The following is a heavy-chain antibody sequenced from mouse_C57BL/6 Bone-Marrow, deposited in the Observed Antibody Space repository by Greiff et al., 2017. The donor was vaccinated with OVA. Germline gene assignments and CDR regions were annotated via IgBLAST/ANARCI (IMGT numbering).Heavy chain of an antibody. CDR2: INPYNGGT. CDR1: GYKFTDYY. CDR3: ARLGGYYVDY. J-gene: IGHJ2*01. D-gene: IGHD1-1*02. Sequence: EVMLVESGPVLVKPGASVKMSCKASGYKFTDYYMNWVKQSHGKSLEWIGVINPYNGGTSYNQKFKGKATLTVEKSSRTAYMELNSLTSEDSAVYYCARLGGYYVDYWGQGTTLTVSS. V-gene: IGHV1-19*01.